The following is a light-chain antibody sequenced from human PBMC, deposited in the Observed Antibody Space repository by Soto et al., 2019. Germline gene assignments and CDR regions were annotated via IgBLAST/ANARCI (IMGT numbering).Light chain of an antibody. J-gene: IGKJ1*01. CDR2: AAS. CDR3: QQSYSTPRT. CDR1: QSISNY. V-gene: IGKV1-39*01. Sequence: DIQMTQSPSSLSASVGDRVTITCRASQSISNYLNWYQQKPGKAPKLLIYAASSLQSGVPSRFRGSGSGTDFTLTISSLQPEDFAAYYCQQSYSTPRTFGQGTKVDIK.